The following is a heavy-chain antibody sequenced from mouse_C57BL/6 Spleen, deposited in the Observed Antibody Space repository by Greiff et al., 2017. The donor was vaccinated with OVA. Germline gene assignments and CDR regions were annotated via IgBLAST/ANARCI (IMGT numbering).Heavy chain of an antibody. CDR3: ARKSNYGYFDV. V-gene: IGHV1-52*01. Sequence: QVQLKQPGAELVRPGSSVKLSCKASGYTFTSYWMHWVKQRPIQGLEWIGNIDPSDSATHYNQKFKDKATLTVDKSSSTAYMQLSSLTSEDSAVYYCARKSNYGYFDVWGTGTTVTVSS. J-gene: IGHJ1*03. CDR1: GYTFTSYW. D-gene: IGHD1-3*01. CDR2: IDPSDSAT.